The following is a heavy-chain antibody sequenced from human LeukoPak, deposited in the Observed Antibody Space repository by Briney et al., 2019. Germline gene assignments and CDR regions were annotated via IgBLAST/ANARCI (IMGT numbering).Heavy chain of an antibody. CDR3: ARLRLRYYDSSGYSYYFDY. D-gene: IGHD3-22*01. Sequence: MLGESLKISCKGSGYSFTSYWIGWVRQMPGKGLEWMGIIYPGDSDTRYSPSFQGQVTISADKSISTAYPQWSSLKASDTAMYYCARLRLRYYDSSGYSYYFDYWGQGTLVTVSS. CDR1: GYSFTSYW. V-gene: IGHV5-51*01. J-gene: IGHJ4*02. CDR2: IYPGDSDT.